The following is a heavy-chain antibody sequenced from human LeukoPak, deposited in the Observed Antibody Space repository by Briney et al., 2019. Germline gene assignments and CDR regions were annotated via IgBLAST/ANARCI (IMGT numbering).Heavy chain of an antibody. D-gene: IGHD6-19*01. V-gene: IGHV3-23*01. J-gene: IGHJ4*02. CDR3: AKTTTGYSSGRFPGWPVDY. Sequence: GGSLRLSCAASGFTLSSYAMSWVRQAPGKGLEWVSGISGSGGSTYHADSVKGRFTISRDNSKNTLYLQMNSLRAEDTAVYYCAKTTTGYSSGRFPGWPVDYWGQGTLVTVSS. CDR1: GFTLSSYA. CDR2: ISGSGGST.